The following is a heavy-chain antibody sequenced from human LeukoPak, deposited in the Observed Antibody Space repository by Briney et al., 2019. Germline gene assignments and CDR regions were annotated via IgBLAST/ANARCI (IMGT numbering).Heavy chain of an antibody. D-gene: IGHD1-26*01. CDR2: ISNSGGST. V-gene: IGHV3-23*01. CDR3: AKTMGAIDHDY. J-gene: IGHJ4*02. Sequence: GGSLRLSCAASGLTFSSYAMMWLRQAPGKGLEWVSTISNSGGSTYYADSVKGRFTISRDNSKNTLYLQMNSLRAEDTAVYFCAKTMGAIDHDYWGQGTLVTVSS. CDR1: GLTFSSYA.